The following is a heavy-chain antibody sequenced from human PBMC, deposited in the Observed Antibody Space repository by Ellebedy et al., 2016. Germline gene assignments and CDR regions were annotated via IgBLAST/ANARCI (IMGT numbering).Heavy chain of an antibody. V-gene: IGHV3-9*01. J-gene: IGHJ4*02. Sequence: GGSLRLSXAASGFTFDDYAMHWVRQAPGKGLEWASGISWNSGSIGYADSVKGRFTISRDNAKNSLYLQMNSLRAEDTALYYCARGLYDFWSGSVDYWGQGTLVTVSS. D-gene: IGHD3-3*01. CDR2: ISWNSGSI. CDR3: ARGLYDFWSGSVDY. CDR1: GFTFDDYA.